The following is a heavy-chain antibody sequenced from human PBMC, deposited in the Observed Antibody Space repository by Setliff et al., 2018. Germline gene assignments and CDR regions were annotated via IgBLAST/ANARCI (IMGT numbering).Heavy chain of an antibody. V-gene: IGHV4-34*01. D-gene: IGHD3-22*01. CDR1: GGSFSDYY. CDR3: ARAPRYFDPTGSYFDF. Sequence: PSETLSLTCGASGGSFSDYYWTWIRQTPGKGLEWIGEINHSGSTYYNPSLKSRVTISVDTSKNQFSLKLTSVTAADTAVYYCARAPRYFDPTGSYFDFWGQGTLVTVSS. J-gene: IGHJ4*02. CDR2: INHSGST.